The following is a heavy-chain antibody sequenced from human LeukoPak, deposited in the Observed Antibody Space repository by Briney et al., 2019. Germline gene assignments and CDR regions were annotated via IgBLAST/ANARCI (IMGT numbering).Heavy chain of an antibody. J-gene: IGHJ6*03. Sequence: ASVKVSCKASGYTFTSYDINWVRQATGQGLEWMGWMNPSSGNTGYAQKFQGRVTITRNTSISTAYMELSSLRSEDTAVYYCARGLGPIFGVVIRLAYYYMDVWGKGTTVTVSS. CDR2: MNPSSGNT. D-gene: IGHD3-3*01. CDR3: ARGLGPIFGVVIRLAYYYMDV. CDR1: GYTFTSYD. V-gene: IGHV1-8*03.